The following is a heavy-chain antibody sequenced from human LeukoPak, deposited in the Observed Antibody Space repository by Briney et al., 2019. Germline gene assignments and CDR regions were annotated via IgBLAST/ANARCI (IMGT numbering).Heavy chain of an antibody. V-gene: IGHV4-34*01. D-gene: IGHD6-13*01. J-gene: IGHJ6*02. CDR1: GGSFSGYY. Sequence: SETLSLTCAVYGGSFSGYYWSWIRQPPGKGLEWIGEINHSGSTNYNPSLKSRVTISVDTSKNQFSLKLSSVTAADTAVYYCASLSPRRAAAVSRTYYYYYGMDVWGQGTTVTVSS. CDR3: ASLSPRRAAAVSRTYYYYYGMDV. CDR2: INHSGST.